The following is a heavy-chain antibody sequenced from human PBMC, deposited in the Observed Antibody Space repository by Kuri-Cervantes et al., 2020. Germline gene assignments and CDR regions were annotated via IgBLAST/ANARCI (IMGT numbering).Heavy chain of an antibody. CDR3: AGGSSGWFWDY. V-gene: IGHV3-13*01. D-gene: IGHD6-19*01. CDR1: GFIFSSYD. J-gene: IGHJ4*02. CDR2: IGSTGDT. Sequence: GESLKISCAASGFIFSSYDIHWVRQTTEKGLEWVSAIGSTGDTYFPGSVKGRFTISRDNSRSTLFLQMNSLRAEDTALYYCAGGSSGWFWDYWGQGTLVTVSS.